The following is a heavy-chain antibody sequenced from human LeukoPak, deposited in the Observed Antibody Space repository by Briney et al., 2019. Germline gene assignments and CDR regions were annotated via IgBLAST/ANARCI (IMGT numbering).Heavy chain of an antibody. CDR3: VRGSSDWKVVDY. V-gene: IGHV3-74*01. J-gene: IGHJ4*02. Sequence: QPGGSLRLYCAASGFTFNNYWMHCVRRAPGKGLVWVSVINTDGSDTNNADSVNGRFTISRDNAKNTLYLQMNSLRAEDTAVYYCVRGSSDWKVVDYWGQGTLVNVSS. CDR2: INTDGSDT. D-gene: IGHD6-25*01. CDR1: GFTFNNYW.